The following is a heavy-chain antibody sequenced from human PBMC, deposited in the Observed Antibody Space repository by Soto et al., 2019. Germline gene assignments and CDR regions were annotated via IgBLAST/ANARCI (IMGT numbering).Heavy chain of an antibody. CDR1: GYSFTDYH. D-gene: IGHD1-26*01. V-gene: IGHV1-2*04. J-gene: IGHJ4*02. CDR2: INPKSGGT. Sequence: QVQLVQSGAEVKKPGASVKVSCKASGYSFTDYHIHWVRQAPGQGLEWLGRINPKSGGTSTAQKIPGWVHNNPGTVITTAFMEVTRATSDDTAHYYCARGSEQPSVGLKFDSWGEGTRVTV. CDR3: ARGSEQPSVGLKFDS.